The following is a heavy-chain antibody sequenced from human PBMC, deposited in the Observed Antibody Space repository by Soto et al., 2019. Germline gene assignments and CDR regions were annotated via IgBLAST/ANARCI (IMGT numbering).Heavy chain of an antibody. V-gene: IGHV4-34*01. CDR3: ARVRRAAAGIFPPSRKKGRGYGMDV. J-gene: IGHJ6*02. D-gene: IGHD6-13*01. Sequence: QVQLQQWGAGLLKPSETLSLTCAVYGGSFSGYYWSWIRQPPGKGLEWIGEINHSGSTNYNPSLKSRVTISVDTSKNQFSLKLSSVTAADTAVYYCARVRRAAAGIFPPSRKKGRGYGMDVWGQGTTVTVSS. CDR1: GGSFSGYY. CDR2: INHSGST.